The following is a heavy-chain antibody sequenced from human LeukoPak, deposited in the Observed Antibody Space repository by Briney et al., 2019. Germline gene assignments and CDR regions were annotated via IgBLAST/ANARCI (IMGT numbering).Heavy chain of an antibody. V-gene: IGHV3-23*01. J-gene: IGHJ6*04. CDR3: AELGITMIGGV. D-gene: IGHD3-10*02. CDR1: GFTFSTFA. Sequence: GGSLRLSCAASGFTFSTFAMLWVRQPRGKGLEWVSSIFPSGGEIHYADSVRGRFTISRDNSKSTLSLQMNSLRAEDTAVYYCAELGITMIGGVWGKGTTVPISS. CDR2: IFPSGGEI.